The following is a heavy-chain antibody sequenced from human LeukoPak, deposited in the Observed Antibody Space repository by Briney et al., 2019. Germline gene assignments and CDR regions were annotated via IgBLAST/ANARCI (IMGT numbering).Heavy chain of an antibody. D-gene: IGHD1-26*01. J-gene: IGHJ4*02. CDR2: IYYSGST. Sequence: PSETLSLTCTVSGGSNSSYYWSWIRQPPGKGLEWIGYIYYSGSTNYNPSLKSRVTISVDTSKNQFSLKLSSVTAADTAVYYCARRMGATPLYDYWGQGTLVTVSS. V-gene: IGHV4-59*08. CDR1: GGSNSSYY. CDR3: ARRMGATPLYDY.